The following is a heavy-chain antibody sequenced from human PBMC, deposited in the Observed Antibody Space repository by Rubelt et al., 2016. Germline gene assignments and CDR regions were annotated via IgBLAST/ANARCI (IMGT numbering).Heavy chain of an antibody. V-gene: IGHV2-5*02. CDR2: IYWDDDK. CDR3: AHYGSGSYLFDY. J-gene: IGHJ4*02. Sequence: QITLKESGPTLVKPTQTLTLTCTFSGFSLSTSGVGVGWIRPPPGKALEWLALIYWDDDKRYSPSLKSRLTITKDTPKNQVVLTMTNMDPVDTATYYCAHYGSGSYLFDYWGQGTLVTVSS. D-gene: IGHD3-10*01. CDR1: GFSLSTSGVG.